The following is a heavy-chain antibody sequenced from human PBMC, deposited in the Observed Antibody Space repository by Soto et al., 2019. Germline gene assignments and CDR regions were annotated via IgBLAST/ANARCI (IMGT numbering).Heavy chain of an antibody. Sequence: ASVKVSCKASGYTFTSYYMHWVRQAPGQGLEWMGIINPSGGSTSYVQKFQGRVTMTRDTSTSTVYMELSSLRSEDTAVYYCARVGGSYSSSGYYYYYYGMDVWGQGTTVTVSS. J-gene: IGHJ6*02. CDR3: ARVGGSYSSSGYYYYYYGMDV. CDR2: INPSGGST. CDR1: GYTFTSYY. V-gene: IGHV1-46*01. D-gene: IGHD6-6*01.